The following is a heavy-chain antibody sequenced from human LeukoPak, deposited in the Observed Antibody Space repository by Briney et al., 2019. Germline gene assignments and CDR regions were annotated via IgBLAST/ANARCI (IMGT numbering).Heavy chain of an antibody. CDR3: ARGADSSGYYSIFYFDY. Sequence: SETLSLTCTVSGGSISDYYWNWIRQPPGKGLEWIGYIYYSGSTNYNPSLKSRVTISVDTSKNQFSLKLSSVTAADTAVYYCARGADSSGYYSIFYFDYWGQGTLVTVSS. D-gene: IGHD3-22*01. CDR1: GGSISDYY. CDR2: IYYSGST. V-gene: IGHV4-59*01. J-gene: IGHJ4*02.